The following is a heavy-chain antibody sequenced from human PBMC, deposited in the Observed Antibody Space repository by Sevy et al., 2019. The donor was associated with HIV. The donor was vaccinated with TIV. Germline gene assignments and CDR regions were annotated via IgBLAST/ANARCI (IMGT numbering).Heavy chain of an antibody. V-gene: IGHV4-59*01. CDR3: ARDSAVVPRALVY. J-gene: IGHJ4*02. CDR1: GDSISSYF. Sequence: GSLRLSCNVSGDSISSYFWSWFRQPPGKGLEWIGYIYYSGTIDYNPSLRSRVTISVETSKKHFSMKLTPVTAADTAVYYCARDSAVVPRALVYWGQGTLVTVSS. D-gene: IGHD2-15*01. CDR2: IYYSGTI.